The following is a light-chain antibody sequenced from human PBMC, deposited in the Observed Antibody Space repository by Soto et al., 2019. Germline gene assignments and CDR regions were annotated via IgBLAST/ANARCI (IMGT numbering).Light chain of an antibody. V-gene: IGLV2-14*01. CDR2: DVS. CDR1: SSDVGGYNY. J-gene: IGLJ2*01. CDR3: SSYTSSSTPVV. Sequence: QSVLTQPASVSGSPGQSITISFTGTSSDVGGYNYVSWYQQHPGKAPKLMIYDVSNRPSGVSNRFSGSKSGNTASLTISGLQAEDEADYYCSSYTSSSTPVVFGGGTKVTVL.